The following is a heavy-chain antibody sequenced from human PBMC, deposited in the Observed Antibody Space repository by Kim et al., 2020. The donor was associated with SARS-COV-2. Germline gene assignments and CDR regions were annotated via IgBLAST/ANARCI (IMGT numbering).Heavy chain of an antibody. CDR3: ARHRAFLDRVPFDP. Sequence: NPPLKSRVTISVDTSKNQFSLKLSSVTAADTAVYYCARHRAFLDRVPFDPWGQGTLVTVSS. V-gene: IGHV4-39*01. J-gene: IGHJ5*02. D-gene: IGHD3-3*02.